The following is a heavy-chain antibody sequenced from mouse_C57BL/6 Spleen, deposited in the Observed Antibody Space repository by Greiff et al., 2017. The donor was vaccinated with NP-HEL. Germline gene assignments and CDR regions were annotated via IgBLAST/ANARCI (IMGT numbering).Heavy chain of an antibody. V-gene: IGHV1-4*01. CDR2: INPSSGYT. CDR1: GYTFTSYT. CDR3: ARWDDYEGFAY. Sequence: VKLVESGAELARPGASVKMSCKASGYTFTSYTMHWVKQRPGQGLEWIGYINPSSGYTKYNQKFKDKATLTADKSSSTAYMQLSSLTSEDSAVYYCARWDDYEGFAYWGQGTLVTVSA. D-gene: IGHD2-4*01. J-gene: IGHJ3*01.